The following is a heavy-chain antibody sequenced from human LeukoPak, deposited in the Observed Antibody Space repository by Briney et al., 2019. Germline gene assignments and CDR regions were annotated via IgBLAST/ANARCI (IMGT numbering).Heavy chain of an antibody. D-gene: IGHD6-19*01. V-gene: IGHV4-59*12. CDR2: IYYSGST. J-gene: IGHJ3*02. CDR3: ARVPSIAVSGSGAFDI. Sequence: SETLSLTCTVSGGSISSYYWSWIRQPPGKRLEWIGYIYYSGSTNYNPSLKSRVTMSVDTSKNQFSLRLSSVTAADTALYYCARVPSIAVSGSGAFDIWGQGTMVTVSS. CDR1: GGSISSYY.